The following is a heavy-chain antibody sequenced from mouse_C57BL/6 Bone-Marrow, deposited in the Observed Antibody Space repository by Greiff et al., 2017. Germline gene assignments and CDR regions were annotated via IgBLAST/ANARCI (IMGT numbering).Heavy chain of an antibody. V-gene: IGHV14-2*01. CDR2: IDPEDGET. Sequence: EVQLQQSGAELVKPGASVKLSCTASGFTIKDYYIHWVKQRPEQGLEWIGRIDPEDGETKYAPKFQDKATITADTSSNTAYLQLSSLTSEDTAVCYCTRSLIYYGTNYWGQGTTLTVSS. CDR3: TRSLIYYGTNY. CDR1: GFTIKDYY. J-gene: IGHJ2*01. D-gene: IGHD1-1*01.